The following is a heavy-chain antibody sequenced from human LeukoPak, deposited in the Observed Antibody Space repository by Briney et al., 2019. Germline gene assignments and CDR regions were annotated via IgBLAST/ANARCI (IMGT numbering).Heavy chain of an antibody. Sequence: SETLSLTCAVYGGSFSGYYWSWIRQPPGKGLEWIGEINHSGSTNYNPSLKSRVTISVDTSKNQFSLKLSSVTAADTAVYYCARARLVANYDFWSGYREGLRDYYYYYMDVWGKGTTVTVSS. J-gene: IGHJ6*03. V-gene: IGHV4-34*01. CDR3: ARARLVANYDFWSGYREGLRDYYYYYMDV. CDR1: GGSFSGYY. D-gene: IGHD3-3*01. CDR2: INHSGST.